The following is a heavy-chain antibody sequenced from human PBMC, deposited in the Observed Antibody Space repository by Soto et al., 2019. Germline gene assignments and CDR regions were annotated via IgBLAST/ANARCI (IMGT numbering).Heavy chain of an antibody. D-gene: IGHD6-13*01. V-gene: IGHV4-59*06. CDR3: ATYWGAGNDAKGFHI. CDR1: GGSIRSNF. CDR2: ISYSGST. J-gene: IGHJ3*02. Sequence: QVQLQESGPGLVKPSETLSLTCTVSGGSIRSNFWSWIRQHPGKGLEWIGYISYSGSTYYNPSLKSRVIISIDTSKSHFSLRLSSVTAVDTAVYYCATYWGAGNDAKGFHIWGQGTVVTVSS.